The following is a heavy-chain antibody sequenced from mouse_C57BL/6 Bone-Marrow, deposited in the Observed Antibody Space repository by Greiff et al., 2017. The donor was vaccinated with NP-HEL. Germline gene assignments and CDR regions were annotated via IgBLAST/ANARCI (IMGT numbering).Heavy chain of an antibody. Sequence: EVQLQQSGAELVRPGASVKLSCTASGFNFKDDYMHWVKQRPEQGLEWIGWIDPENGDTEYASKFQGKATLTADTSSNTAYLQLSSLTSEDTAADYYTTGWLDYWGQGTSVTVSA. D-gene: IGHD1-1*02. CDR2: IDPENGDT. J-gene: IGHJ4*01. CDR1: GFNFKDDY. V-gene: IGHV14-4*01. CDR3: TTGWLDY.